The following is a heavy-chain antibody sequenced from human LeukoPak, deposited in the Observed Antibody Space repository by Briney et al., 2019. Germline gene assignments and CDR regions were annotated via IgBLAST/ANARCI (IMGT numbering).Heavy chain of an antibody. Sequence: SETLSLTGTVSGGFIDDYYWNWIGQPPGKGLGWMGYVYFSGGINYNPSRKSGVTKSVETSKNQFSLKLSYVTDADTALYYCARRRRIEAAGSRGDACDIWGQGTMVTVSS. CDR1: GGFIDDYY. D-gene: IGHD6-13*01. CDR3: ARRRRIEAAGSRGDACDI. V-gene: IGHV4-59*08. CDR2: VYFSGGI. J-gene: IGHJ3*02.